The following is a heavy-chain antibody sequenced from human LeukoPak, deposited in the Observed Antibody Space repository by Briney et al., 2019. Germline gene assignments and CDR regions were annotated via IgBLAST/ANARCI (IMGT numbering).Heavy chain of an antibody. CDR3: AKHDSGSYY. CDR1: GFIFSSYG. V-gene: IGHV3-30*02. J-gene: IGHJ4*02. Sequence: GGSLRLSCAASGFIFSSYGMHWVHQAPGKGLEWVAFIRSDGSDKYYAGSVKGRFTLSRDNSKNTLYLQMNSLRAEDTAVYYCAKHDSGSYYWGQGTLVTVSS. D-gene: IGHD3-22*01. CDR2: IRSDGSDK.